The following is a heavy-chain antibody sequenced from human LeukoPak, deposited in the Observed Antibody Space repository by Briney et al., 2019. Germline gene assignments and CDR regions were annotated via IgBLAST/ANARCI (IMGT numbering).Heavy chain of an antibody. CDR3: ARAGRFSYYGMDV. CDR2: VYSNGSA. Sequence: SETLSLTCTVSGGSLSRFYWSWIRQPAGKGLEWIGRVYSNGSAKYNPSLKSRVTMSVDTSTNQFSLRLSSVPAADTAVYFFARAGRFSYYGMDVWGQGTTVTVSS. CDR1: GGSLSRFY. D-gene: IGHD3-10*01. J-gene: IGHJ6*02. V-gene: IGHV4-4*07.